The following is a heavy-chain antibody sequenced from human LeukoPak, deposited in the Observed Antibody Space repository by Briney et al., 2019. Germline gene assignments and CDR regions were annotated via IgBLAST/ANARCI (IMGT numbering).Heavy chain of an antibody. CDR3: ARGRGQWLVLSDV. D-gene: IGHD6-19*01. J-gene: IGHJ6*02. Sequence: GASVKVPCKASGYTFTDYYIHWVRQAPGQGLEWMGWINPNSGGTNYAQNFQGRVTMTRDTYITTAYMELSRLRSDDTAVYYCARGRGQWLVLSDVWGQGTTVTVSS. CDR2: INPNSGGT. CDR1: GYTFTDYY. V-gene: IGHV1-2*02.